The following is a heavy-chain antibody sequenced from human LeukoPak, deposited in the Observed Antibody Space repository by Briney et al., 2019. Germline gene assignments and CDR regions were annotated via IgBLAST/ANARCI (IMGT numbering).Heavy chain of an antibody. V-gene: IGHV1-69*01. CDR1: GGTFSSYA. J-gene: IGHJ4*02. CDR3: ARDSQAPYSSGWPYFDY. CDR2: IIPIFGTA. Sequence: SVKVSCKASGGTFSSYAISWVRQAPGQGLEWMGGIIPIFGTANYAQKFQGRVTITADEFTSTAYMELSSLRSEDTAVYYCARDSQAPYSSGWPYFDYWGQGTLVTVSS. D-gene: IGHD6-19*01.